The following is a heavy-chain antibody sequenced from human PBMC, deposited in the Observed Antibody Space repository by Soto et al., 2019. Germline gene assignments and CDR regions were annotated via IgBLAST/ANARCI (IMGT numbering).Heavy chain of an antibody. V-gene: IGHV1-69*12. CDR1: GGTFSSYA. CDR2: IIPIFGTA. D-gene: IGHD4-17*01. J-gene: IGHJ4*02. CDR3: ARERIGYGDPGNYFDY. Sequence: QVQLVQSGAEVKKPGSSVKVSCKASGGTFSSYAISWVRQAPGQGLEWMGGIIPIFGTANYAQKFQGRVTITADESTSTAYMELSSPRSEDTAVYYCARERIGYGDPGNYFDYWGQGTLVTVSS.